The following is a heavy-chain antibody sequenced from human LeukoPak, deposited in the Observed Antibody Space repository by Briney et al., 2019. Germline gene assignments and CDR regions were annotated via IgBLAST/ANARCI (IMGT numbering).Heavy chain of an antibody. Sequence: KPGGSLRLSCAPSGFTFCDYYISWIRQAPGKGLEWVSYISSSSSYTNYADSVKGRFTISRDNAKNSLYLQMNSLRAEDTAVYYCASRAGYTGNWSAFDYWGQGTLVTVSS. CDR3: ASRAGYTGNWSAFDY. CDR1: GFTFCDYY. V-gene: IGHV3-11*03. CDR2: ISSSSSYT. D-gene: IGHD1-20*01. J-gene: IGHJ4*02.